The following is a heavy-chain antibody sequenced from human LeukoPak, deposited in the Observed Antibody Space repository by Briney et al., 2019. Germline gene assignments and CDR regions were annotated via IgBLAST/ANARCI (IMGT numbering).Heavy chain of an antibody. Sequence: PSETLSLTCAVYGGSFSGYYWSWIRQPPGKGLEWIGAINHSGSTNYNPSLKSRVTISVDTSKNQFSLKLSSVTAADTAVYYCAREGSGSSDRGQGTLVTASS. CDR1: GGSFSGYY. D-gene: IGHD1-26*01. J-gene: IGHJ4*02. V-gene: IGHV4-34*01. CDR2: INHSGST. CDR3: AREGSGSSD.